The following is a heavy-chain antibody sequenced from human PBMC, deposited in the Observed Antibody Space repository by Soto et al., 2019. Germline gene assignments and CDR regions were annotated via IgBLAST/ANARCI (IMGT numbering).Heavy chain of an antibody. CDR3: ARGYYYYCMDV. V-gene: IGHV1-2*04. Sequence: QVQLVQSGAEVKMPGASVKVSCKASGYTFNVYYIHWVRQAPGQGLEWMGWINPNSGATNYAQKFEGWATMTRDTSISTAYMELSRLTSDDTAMYSCARGYYYYCMDVWAKGTTVTVSS. CDR2: INPNSGAT. J-gene: IGHJ6*03. CDR1: GYTFNVYY.